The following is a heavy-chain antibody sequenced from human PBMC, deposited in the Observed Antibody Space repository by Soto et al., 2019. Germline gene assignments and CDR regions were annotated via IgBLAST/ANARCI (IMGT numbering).Heavy chain of an antibody. D-gene: IGHD2-15*01. CDR2: IDPSDSYT. CDR3: ARHALEFVLLVANYYYGMYV. Sequence: GESLKISCKGSGYSFTSYWISWVRQMPGKGLEWMGRIDPSDSYTNYSPSFQGHVTISADKSISTAYLQWSSLKASDTAMYYCARHALEFVLLVANYYYGMYVWGQGTTVPVSS. V-gene: IGHV5-10-1*01. J-gene: IGHJ6*02. CDR1: GYSFTSYW.